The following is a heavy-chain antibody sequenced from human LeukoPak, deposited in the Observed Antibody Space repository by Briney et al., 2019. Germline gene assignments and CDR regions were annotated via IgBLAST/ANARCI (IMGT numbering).Heavy chain of an antibody. V-gene: IGHV3-23*01. CDR1: GFTFSTYA. J-gene: IGHJ3*01. CDR3: ARGPPLSL. Sequence: GGSLRLSCAASGFTFSTYAMSWVRQAPGKGLERVSTISTSGGSTYYADSLKGRFTISRDNSKNTLYLQMNSLRAEDTAVYYCARGPPLSLWGQGTMVTVSS. CDR2: ISTSGGST.